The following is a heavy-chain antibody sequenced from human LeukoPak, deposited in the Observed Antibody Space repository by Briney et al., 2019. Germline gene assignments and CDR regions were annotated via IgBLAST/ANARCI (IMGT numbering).Heavy chain of an antibody. D-gene: IGHD6-19*01. J-gene: IGHJ4*02. CDR3: ARTHSSGWYPRYYFDY. V-gene: IGHV4-34*01. CDR2: INHSGST. Sequence: SETLSLTCAVYGGSFSGYYWSWIRQPPGKGLEWIGEINHSGSTNYNPSLKSRVTVSVDTSKNQFSLKLSSVTAADTAVYYCARTHSSGWYPRYYFDYWGQGTLVTVSS. CDR1: GGSFSGYY.